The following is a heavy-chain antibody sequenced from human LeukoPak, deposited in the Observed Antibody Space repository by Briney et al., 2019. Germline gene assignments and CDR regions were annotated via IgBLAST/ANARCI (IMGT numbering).Heavy chain of an antibody. CDR2: IYHSGST. CDR3: VSNSWSSDRMDV. CDR1: GGSISSGGYY. J-gene: IGHJ6*02. D-gene: IGHD4-11*01. V-gene: IGHV4-30-2*01. Sequence: SQTLSVTCTVSGGSISSGGYYWSWIRQPPGKGLEWIGYIYHSGSTYYNPSLKSRLIISIDTSMTQFSLKLRSMTAADTAVYYCVSNSWSSDRMDVWGQGTTVTVSS.